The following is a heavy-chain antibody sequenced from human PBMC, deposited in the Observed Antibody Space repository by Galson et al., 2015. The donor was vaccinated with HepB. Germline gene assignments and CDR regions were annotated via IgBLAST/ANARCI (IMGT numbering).Heavy chain of an antibody. J-gene: IGHJ6*03. CDR3: ARDGVAGNYADYYYYYMDV. Sequence: SLRLSCAASGFTFSSYAMHWVRQAPGKGLEWVAVISYDGSNKYYADSVKGRFTITRDNSKNTLYLQMNSLRAEDTAVYYCARDGVAGNYADYYYYYMDVWGKGTTVTVSS. CDR1: GFTFSSYA. CDR2: ISYDGSNK. V-gene: IGHV3-30-3*01. D-gene: IGHD1-7*01.